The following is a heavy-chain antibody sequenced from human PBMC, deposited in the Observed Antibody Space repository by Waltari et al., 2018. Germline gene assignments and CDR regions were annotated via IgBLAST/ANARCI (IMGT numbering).Heavy chain of an antibody. J-gene: IGHJ2*01. D-gene: IGHD3-3*01. Sequence: QVQLVQSGAEVKKPGSSVKVSCKASGGTFSSYAISWVRQAPGQGLEWMGGIIPIFGTANYAQKFQGRVTITADESTSTAYMELSSLRSEDTAVYYCARGDESIFGVVIKPWYFDLWGRGTLVTVSS. CDR3: ARGDESIFGVVIKPWYFDL. V-gene: IGHV1-69*01. CDR1: GGTFSSYA. CDR2: IIPIFGTA.